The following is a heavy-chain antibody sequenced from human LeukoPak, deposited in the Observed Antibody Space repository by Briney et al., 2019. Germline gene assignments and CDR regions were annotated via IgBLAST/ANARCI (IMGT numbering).Heavy chain of an antibody. CDR3: ARVDWGGSSQGMSGWFDP. CDR1: AGSISSSRYY. Sequence: KPSETLSLTCTVTAGSISSSRYYWGWIRQPPGKGLEWIASIYYSGSTYYNPSLKSRVTISVDTSKNQFSLKLSSVTAADTAVYYCARVDWGGSSQGMSGWFDPWGQGTLVTVSS. V-gene: IGHV4-39*07. D-gene: IGHD6-13*01. CDR2: IYYSGST. J-gene: IGHJ5*02.